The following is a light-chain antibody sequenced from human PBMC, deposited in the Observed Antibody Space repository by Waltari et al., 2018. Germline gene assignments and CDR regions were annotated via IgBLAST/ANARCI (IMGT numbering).Light chain of an antibody. J-gene: IGLJ3*02. CDR3: YSTDDSGYHIKM. CDR1: ALSHKY. V-gene: IGLV3-10*01. Sequence: SYELTQPPSVSVSPGQTAAITCPGDALSHKYNYWLHQKSGQAPVLVIYEDTKRPSGIPERFAGSSSGTRATLTISGAQVEDEGDYYCYSTDDSGYHIKMFGGGTKLTVL. CDR2: EDT.